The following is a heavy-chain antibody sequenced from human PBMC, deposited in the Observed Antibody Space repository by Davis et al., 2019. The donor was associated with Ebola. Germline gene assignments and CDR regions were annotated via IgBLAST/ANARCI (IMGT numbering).Heavy chain of an antibody. D-gene: IGHD6-19*01. Sequence: ASVQVSCKASAGTFSSYAISWVRHAPGQGLEWMGWISSNGNTNYAQKLQGRVTMTRDTSTSTAYMELRSLTSDDTAVYYCARGRPVAGTDPERYHDTFNMWGQGTMLTVSS. V-gene: IGHV1-18*01. CDR3: ARGRPVAGTDPERYHDTFNM. J-gene: IGHJ3*02. CDR1: AGTFSSYA. CDR2: ISSNGNT.